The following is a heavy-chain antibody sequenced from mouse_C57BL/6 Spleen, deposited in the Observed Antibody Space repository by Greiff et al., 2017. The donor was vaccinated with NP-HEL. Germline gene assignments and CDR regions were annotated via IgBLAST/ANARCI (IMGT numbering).Heavy chain of an antibody. CDR3: TRFGYYGSSLSYWYFDV. CDR2: IDPETGGT. Sequence: QVHVKQSGAELVRPGASVTLSCKASGYTFTDYEMHWVKQTPVHGLEWIGAIDPETGGTAYNQKFKGKAILTADKSSSTAYMELRSLTSEDSAVYYCTRFGYYGSSLSYWYFDVWGTGTTVTVSS. V-gene: IGHV1-15*01. CDR1: GYTFTDYE. J-gene: IGHJ1*03. D-gene: IGHD1-1*01.